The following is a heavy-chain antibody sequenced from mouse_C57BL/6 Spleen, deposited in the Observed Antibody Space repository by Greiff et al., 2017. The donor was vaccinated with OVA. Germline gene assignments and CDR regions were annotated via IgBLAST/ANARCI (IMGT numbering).Heavy chain of an antibody. Sequence: QVQLQQPGAELVMPGASVKLSCKASGYTFTSYWMHWVKQRPGQGLEWIGEIDPSDSYTNYNQKFKGKSTLTVDKSSSTAYMQLSSLTSEDSAVYYCARSGDGYYAYFAYWGHESLVTVSA. CDR3: ARSGDGYYAYFAY. D-gene: IGHD2-3*01. J-gene: IGHJ3*01. CDR1: GYTFTSYW. CDR2: IDPSDSYT. V-gene: IGHV1-69*01.